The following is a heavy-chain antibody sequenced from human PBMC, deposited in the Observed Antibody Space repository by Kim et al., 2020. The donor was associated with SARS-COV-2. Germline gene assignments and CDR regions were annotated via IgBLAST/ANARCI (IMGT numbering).Heavy chain of an antibody. V-gene: IGHV1-18*04. Sequence: ASVKVSCKASGYSFSTYGISWVRQAPGQGLEWMGWISTSDGDTNYGREFQGRFTMTTDTSTSTAYIELKSLRSDDTAMFYCATDWDGYTDSFDMWGQGTMVIVYS. J-gene: IGHJ3*02. D-gene: IGHD5-18*01. CDR3: ATDWDGYTDSFDM. CDR1: GYSFSTYG. CDR2: ISTSDGDT.